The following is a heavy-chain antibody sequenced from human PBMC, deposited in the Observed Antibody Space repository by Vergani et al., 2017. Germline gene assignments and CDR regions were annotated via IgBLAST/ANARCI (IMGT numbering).Heavy chain of an antibody. CDR1: GGSLSSSSYY. J-gene: IGHJ4*02. CDR2: IYYSGST. V-gene: IGHV4-30-4*08. Sequence: QLQLQESGPGLVKPSETLSLTCTVSGGSLSSSSYYWGWIRQPPGKGLEWIGYIYYSGSTYYNPSLKSRVTISVDTSKNQFSLKLSSVTAADAAVYYCARGYSSSWRSFDYWGQGTLVTVSS. D-gene: IGHD6-13*01. CDR3: ARGYSSSWRSFDY.